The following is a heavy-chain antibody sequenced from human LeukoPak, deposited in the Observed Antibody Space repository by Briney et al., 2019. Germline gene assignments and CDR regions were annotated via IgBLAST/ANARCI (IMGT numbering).Heavy chain of an antibody. Sequence: SETLSLTCTVSGGSISGYYWSWIRQPPGRGLEWIAYIYYSGSTNYNPSLKSRVTISVDTSKNQFSLKLTSVTAADTALYYCARRRKTSGQGPAAFDLWGQGTMVTVPS. CDR1: GGSISGYY. CDR2: IYYSGST. CDR3: ARRRKTSGQGPAAFDL. V-gene: IGHV4-59*08. D-gene: IGHD5-12*01. J-gene: IGHJ3*01.